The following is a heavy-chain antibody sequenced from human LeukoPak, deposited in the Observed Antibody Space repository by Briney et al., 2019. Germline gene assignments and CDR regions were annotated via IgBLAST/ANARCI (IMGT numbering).Heavy chain of an antibody. D-gene: IGHD2-2*01. V-gene: IGHV1-69*05. Sequence: SVKVSCKASGGTFSSYAISWVRQAPGQGLEWMGGIIPIFGTANYAQKFQGRVTITTDESTSTAYMELSSRRSEDTAVYYCARAACSSTSCYYSYNWFDPWGQGTLVTVSS. CDR3: ARAACSSTSCYYSYNWFDP. CDR2: IIPIFGTA. CDR1: GGTFSSYA. J-gene: IGHJ5*02.